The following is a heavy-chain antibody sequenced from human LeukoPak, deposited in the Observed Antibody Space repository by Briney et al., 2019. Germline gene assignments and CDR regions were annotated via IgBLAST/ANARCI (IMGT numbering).Heavy chain of an antibody. CDR3: ARARRIGGSSWYVSRGYFQH. D-gene: IGHD6-13*01. V-gene: IGHV4-30-4*08. CDR2: IYYSGST. J-gene: IGHJ1*01. Sequence: SQTLSLTCTVSGGSISSGDYYWSWIRQPPGKGLEWIGYIYYSGSTYYNPSLKSRVTISVDTSKNQFSLKLSSVTAADTAVYYCARARRIGGSSWYVSRGYFQHWGQGTLVTVSS. CDR1: GGSISSGDYY.